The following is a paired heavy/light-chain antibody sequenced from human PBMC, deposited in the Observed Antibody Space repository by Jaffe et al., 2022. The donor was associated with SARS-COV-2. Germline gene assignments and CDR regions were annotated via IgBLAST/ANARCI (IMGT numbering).Light chain of an antibody. CDR2: NND. CDR1: SSNIGRKT. CDR3: VGWDDSLNAVV. V-gene: IGLV1-44*01. Sequence: QSVLTQPPSASGTPGQRVTIPCSGSSSNIGRKTVQWYQQLPGTAPKLLIYNNDQRPSGVPDRISGSKSGTSASLAISGLQSEDEADYYCVGWDDSLNAVVFGGGTKLTVL. J-gene: IGLJ2*01.
Heavy chain of an antibody. CDR3: VRAILSVTSY. V-gene: IGHV3-7*03. J-gene: IGHJ4*02. CDR2: IKPDGSEK. CDR1: GFTFSDFW. D-gene: IGHD2-21*01. Sequence: EVQLVESGGGLVQPGGSLRLSCAASGFTFSDFWMTWVRQTPGRGLEWVATIKPDGSEKYYVDPLKGRFTISRDNAKKSLYLQMNSLSVEDTALYYCVRAILSVTSYWGPGTLVTVSS.